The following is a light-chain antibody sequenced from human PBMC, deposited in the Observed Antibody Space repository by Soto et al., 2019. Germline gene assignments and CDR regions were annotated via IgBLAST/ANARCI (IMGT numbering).Light chain of an antibody. V-gene: IGLV2-23*03. J-gene: IGLJ2*01. CDR3: CSYAGSSTFVL. CDR2: EGS. Sequence: QSALTQPASVSGSPGQSITISCTGTSSDVGSYNLVSWYQQHPGKAPKLMIYEGSKRPSGVSNRFSGSKSGNTASLTISGLQAEDEADYYCCSYAGSSTFVLFGGWTKLTVL. CDR1: SSDVGSYNL.